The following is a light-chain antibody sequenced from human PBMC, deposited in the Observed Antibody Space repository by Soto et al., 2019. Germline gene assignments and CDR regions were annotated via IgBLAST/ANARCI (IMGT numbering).Light chain of an antibody. CDR1: QSVSSY. J-gene: IGKJ4*01. V-gene: IGKV3-11*01. CDR2: DVS. CDR3: QQRSNWPLT. Sequence: IVLTQSPAPLSLSPGERATLSCRASQSVSSYLAWYQQKPGQAPRLLIYDVSNRATGIPARFSGSGSGTDFTLTISSLEPEDFAVYYCQQRSNWPLTFGGGTKVDIK.